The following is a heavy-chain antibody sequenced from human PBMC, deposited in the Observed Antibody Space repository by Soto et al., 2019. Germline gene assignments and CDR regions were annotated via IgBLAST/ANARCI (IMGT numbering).Heavy chain of an antibody. CDR2: ISWNSGSI. CDR1: GFTFDDYA. D-gene: IGHD4-17*01. Sequence: EVQLVESGGGLVQPGRSLRLSCAASGFTFDDYAMHWVRQAPGKGLEWVSGISWNSGSIGYADSVKGRFTISRDNAKNSLYLQMNSLRAEVTALYYCAPGGGHGDPLDYWGQGTLVTVSS. CDR3: APGGGHGDPLDY. V-gene: IGHV3-9*01. J-gene: IGHJ4*02.